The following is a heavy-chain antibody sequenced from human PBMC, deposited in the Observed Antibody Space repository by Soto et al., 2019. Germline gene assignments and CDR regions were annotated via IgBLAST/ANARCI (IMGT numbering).Heavy chain of an antibody. V-gene: IGHV4-31*03. CDR2: IYYSGST. Sequence: QVQLQESGPGLVKPSQTLSLTCTVSGGSISSGGYYWSWIRQHPGKGLEWIGYIYYSGSTYYNPSLKSRVTISVDTSKNQFSLKLSSVTAADTAVYYCARRQGSYYDSSGYAALDAFDIWGQGTMVTVSS. J-gene: IGHJ3*02. CDR3: ARRQGSYYDSSGYAALDAFDI. D-gene: IGHD3-22*01. CDR1: GGSISSGGYY.